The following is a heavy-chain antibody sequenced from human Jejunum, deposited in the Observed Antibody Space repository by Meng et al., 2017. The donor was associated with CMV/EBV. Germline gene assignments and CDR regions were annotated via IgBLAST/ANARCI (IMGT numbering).Heavy chain of an antibody. CDR3: TKNVKGGYCTNTACFLLGMDV. CDR1: V. Sequence: VMNGGRQAPGKGPEWVASISGSGSHTYYADSVKGRFTISRDNSKSMVYLHMSSLRGEDTAVYYCTKNVKGGYCTNTACFLLGMDVWGQGTTVTVSS. CDR2: ISGSGSHT. D-gene: IGHD2-8*01. J-gene: IGHJ6*02. V-gene: IGHV3-23*01.